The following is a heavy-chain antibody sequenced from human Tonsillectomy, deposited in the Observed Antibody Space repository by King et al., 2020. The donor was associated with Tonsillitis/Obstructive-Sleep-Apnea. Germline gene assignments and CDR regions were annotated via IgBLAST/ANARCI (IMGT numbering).Heavy chain of an antibody. V-gene: IGHV4-59*01. CDR1: GGSISSYY. CDR2: TYYSGST. J-gene: IGHJ3*02. CDR3: ARDMVLEAGGDAFDI. D-gene: IGHD2-8*01. Sequence: MQLQESGPGLVKPSETLSLTCTVSGGSISSYYWSWIRQPPGKGLEWIGYTYYSGSTNYNPSLKSRVTISVDTSKNQFSLNLSSVTAADTAVYYCARDMVLEAGGDAFDIWGQGTMVTVSS.